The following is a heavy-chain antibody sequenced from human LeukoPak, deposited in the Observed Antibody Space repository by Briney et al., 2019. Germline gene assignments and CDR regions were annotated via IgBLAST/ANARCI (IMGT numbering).Heavy chain of an antibody. CDR3: AREDYYGSGSWD. D-gene: IGHD3-10*01. V-gene: IGHV3-23*01. CDR2: ISERGGST. J-gene: IGHJ3*01. CDR1: GISLSNYA. Sequence: GGSLRLSCVVSGISLSNYAMTWVRQAPGKGLEWVSYISERGGSTTYADSVKGRFTISRDTSLNTLYLQMSSLRAEDTAVYYCAREDYYGSGSWDWGQGTMVTVSS.